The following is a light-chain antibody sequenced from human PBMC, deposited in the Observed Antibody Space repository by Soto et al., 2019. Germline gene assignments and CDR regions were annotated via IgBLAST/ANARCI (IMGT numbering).Light chain of an antibody. CDR3: QTWGTGV. CDR2: LNSDGSH. Sequence: QLVLTQSPSASASLGASVKLTCTLSSGHSSYAIAWHQQQPEKGPRYLMKLNSDGSHSKGDGIPDRFSGSSSGAERYLTISSLQSEDEADYYCQTWGTGVFGVGTKLTVL. J-gene: IGLJ3*02. V-gene: IGLV4-69*01. CDR1: SGHSSYA.